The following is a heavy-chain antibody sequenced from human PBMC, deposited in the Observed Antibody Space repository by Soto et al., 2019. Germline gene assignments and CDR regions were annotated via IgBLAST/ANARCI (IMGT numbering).Heavy chain of an antibody. CDR2: ISGSGGST. V-gene: IGHV3-23*01. D-gene: IGHD2-2*01. Sequence: EVQLLESGGGLVQPGGSLRLSCAASGFTFSSYAMSWVRQAPGKGLEWVSAISGSGGSTYYADSVKGRFTISRDNSKNTLYLQMNSLRAEDTAVYYCAKAVGYCSSTSCPPNYYIDVWGKGTTVTVSS. J-gene: IGHJ6*03. CDR3: AKAVGYCSSTSCPPNYYIDV. CDR1: GFTFSSYA.